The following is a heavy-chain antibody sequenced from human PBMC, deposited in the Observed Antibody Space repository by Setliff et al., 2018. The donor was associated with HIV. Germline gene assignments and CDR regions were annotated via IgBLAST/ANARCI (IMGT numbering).Heavy chain of an antibody. Sequence: GGSLRLSCAASGFTFHDYALHWVRQGPGKGLEWVSSINWNSGNIEYADSVKGRFTIGRDNAKGSLYLQMNSLRAEDTAVYYCAKARSVYDAFDIWGQGTMVTVSS. CDR1: GFTFHDYA. CDR2: INWNSGNI. J-gene: IGHJ3*02. V-gene: IGHV3-9*01. D-gene: IGHD3-10*01. CDR3: AKARSVYDAFDI.